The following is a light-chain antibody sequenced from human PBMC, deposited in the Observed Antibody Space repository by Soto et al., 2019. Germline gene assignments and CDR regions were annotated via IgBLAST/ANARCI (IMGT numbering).Light chain of an antibody. J-gene: IGLJ3*02. CDR1: MRDVGAYNL. Sequence: QSVLTQPASVSGSPGQSITISCAGTMRDVGAYNLVSWYQQHPGRAPQLIIYEVRNRPSGVPDRFSGSKSGNTASLTVSGLQAEDEADYYCTSYAGSNNLVFAGGTQLTVL. V-gene: IGLV2-8*01. CDR3: TSYAGSNNLV. CDR2: EVR.